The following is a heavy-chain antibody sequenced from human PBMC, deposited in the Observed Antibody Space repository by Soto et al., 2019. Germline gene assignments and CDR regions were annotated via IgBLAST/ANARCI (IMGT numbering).Heavy chain of an antibody. CDR1: GGFFNTYA. CDR3: AMRAYCIGDGCKRGYYGMDV. V-gene: IGHV1-69*12. CDR2: IIPMSNTA. D-gene: IGHD2-21*02. Sequence: QVQLVQSGAEVKTPGSSVKVSCKASGGFFNTYAISWVRQAPGQGLEWMGAIIPMSNTANYAQNFRDRVTFTADGSTSIAYMELSSLSAEDTAVYYCAMRAYCIGDGCKRGYYGMDVWGQGPTVTVSS. J-gene: IGHJ6*02.